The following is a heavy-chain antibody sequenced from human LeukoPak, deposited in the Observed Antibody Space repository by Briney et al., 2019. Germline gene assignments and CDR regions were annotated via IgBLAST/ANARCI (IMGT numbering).Heavy chain of an antibody. D-gene: IGHD2-2*01. V-gene: IGHV3-7*01. J-gene: IGHJ6*02. CDR3: ARDQLGYCSSTSCYGVYYYYYGMDV. CDR1: AFTFSSYW. Sequence: GGSLRLSCAASAFTFSSYWMSWVRQAPGKGLEGVANIKQDGSGKYYVDSVKGRFTISRDNAKNSLYLQMNSLRAEDTGVYYCARDQLGYCSSTSCYGVYYYYYGMDVWGQGTTVTVSS. CDR2: IKQDGSGK.